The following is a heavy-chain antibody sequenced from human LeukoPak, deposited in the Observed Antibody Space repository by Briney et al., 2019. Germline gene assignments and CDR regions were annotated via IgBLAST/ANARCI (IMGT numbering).Heavy chain of an antibody. V-gene: IGHV3-7*01. D-gene: IGHD2-2*01. J-gene: IGHJ6*02. Sequence: PGGSPRLSCAASGFTFSSYWMSWVRQAPGKGLEWVANIKQDGSEKYYVDSVKGRFTISRDNAKNSLYLQMNSLRAEDTAVYYCARDLVVVVPAAIRYYYYGMDVWGQGTTVTVSS. CDR2: IKQDGSEK. CDR1: GFTFSSYW. CDR3: ARDLVVVVPAAIRYYYYGMDV.